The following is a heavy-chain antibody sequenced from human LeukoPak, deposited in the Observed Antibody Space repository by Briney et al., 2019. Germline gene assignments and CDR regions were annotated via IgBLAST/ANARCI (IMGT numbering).Heavy chain of an antibody. CDR1: GYSISSSSYY. CDR3: ARQRGLYCSSTSCSPMPFDY. J-gene: IGHJ4*02. Sequence: PSETLSLTCSVSGYSISSSSYYWGWIRQPPGKGLEWIGSIYYSGSTYYNPSLKSRVTISVDTSKNQFSLKLSSVTAADTAVYYCARQRGLYCSSTSCSPMPFDYWGQGTLVTVSS. V-gene: IGHV4-39*01. D-gene: IGHD2-2*01. CDR2: IYYSGST.